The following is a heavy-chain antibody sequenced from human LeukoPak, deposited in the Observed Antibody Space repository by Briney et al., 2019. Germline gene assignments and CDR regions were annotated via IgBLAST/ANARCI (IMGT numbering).Heavy chain of an antibody. V-gene: IGHV3-23*01. CDR2: ISGSGGGT. CDR1: GFTFSTYA. J-gene: IGHJ3*02. CDR3: AKEEVGQWASQGFGDAFDI. Sequence: GGSLRLSCAASGFTFSTYAMSWVRQAAGKGLEWVSLISGSGGGTYYADSVRGRFTISRDNSKNTLYLQLNSLRVEDTAVYYCAKEEVGQWASQGFGDAFDIWGQGTMVTVSS. D-gene: IGHD6-19*01.